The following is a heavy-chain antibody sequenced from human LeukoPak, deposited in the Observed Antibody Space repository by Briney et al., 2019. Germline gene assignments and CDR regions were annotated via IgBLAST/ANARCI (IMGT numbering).Heavy chain of an antibody. CDR3: ARGPAWGWFGELLSYYYYYYMDV. D-gene: IGHD3-10*01. V-gene: IGHV1-8*01. CDR2: MNPNSGNT. J-gene: IGHJ6*03. CDR1: GYTFTSYD. Sequence: ASVKVSCKASGYTFTSYDINWVRQATGQGLEWMGWMNPNSGNTGYAQKFQGRVTMTRNTSISTAYTELSSLRSEDTAVYYCARGPAWGWFGELLSYYYYYYMDVWGKGTTVTVSS.